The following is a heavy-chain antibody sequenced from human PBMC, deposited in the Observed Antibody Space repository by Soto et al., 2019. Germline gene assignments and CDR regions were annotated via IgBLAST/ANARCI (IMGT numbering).Heavy chain of an antibody. V-gene: IGHV3-11*01. CDR3: ARCGGVCYSGEVLDI. D-gene: IGHD2-21*01. Sequence: GGPLRLSCAASGFIFNAYAMTWVRQAPGKGLEWVSYISSSGGNTYYAASVKGRFTISRDNARNSVDLQMNSLRAEDTAVYYCARCGGVCYSGEVLDIWVQGTMVTVSS. CDR1: GFIFNAYA. J-gene: IGHJ3*02. CDR2: ISSSGGNT.